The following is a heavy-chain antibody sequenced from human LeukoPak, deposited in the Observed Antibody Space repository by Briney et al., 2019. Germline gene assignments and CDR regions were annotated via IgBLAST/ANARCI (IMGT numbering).Heavy chain of an antibody. CDR1: GGTFSSYA. CDR3: ARDQGVPPQAWFGELSATPPYYGMDV. Sequence: SVKVSCKASGGTFSSYAISWVRQAPGQGLEWMGGIIPIFGTANYAQKFQGRVTITADKSTSTAYMELSGLRSEDTAVYYCARDQGVPPQAWFGELSATPPYYGMDVWGKGTTVTVSS. J-gene: IGHJ6*04. CDR2: IIPIFGTA. D-gene: IGHD3-10*01. V-gene: IGHV1-69*06.